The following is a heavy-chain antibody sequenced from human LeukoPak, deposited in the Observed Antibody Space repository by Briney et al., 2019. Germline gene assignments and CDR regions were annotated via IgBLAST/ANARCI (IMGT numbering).Heavy chain of an antibody. Sequence: PGGSLRLSCAASGFTFSSYSMNWVRQAPGKGLEWVSSISTTSSYIYYADSVKGRFTISRDNSKKTLFLQLNSLRAEDTAVYYCAKDARRTNGWYYFDYWGQGALVTVSS. J-gene: IGHJ4*02. CDR1: GFTFSSYS. V-gene: IGHV3-21*04. D-gene: IGHD6-19*01. CDR2: ISTTSSYI. CDR3: AKDARRTNGWYYFDY.